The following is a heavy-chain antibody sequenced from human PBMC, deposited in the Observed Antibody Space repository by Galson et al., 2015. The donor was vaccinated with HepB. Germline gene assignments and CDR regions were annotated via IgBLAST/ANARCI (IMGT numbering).Heavy chain of an antibody. Sequence: SLRLSCAASGFTFSSYAMHWVRQAPGKGLEWVAVISYDGSNKYYADSVKGRFTISRDNSKNTLYLQMNSLRAEDTAVYYCVLISSYGDYDSRWFDPWGQGTLVTVSS. D-gene: IGHD4-17*01. J-gene: IGHJ5*02. CDR2: ISYDGSNK. CDR3: VLISSYGDYDSRWFDP. V-gene: IGHV3-30-3*01. CDR1: GFTFSSYA.